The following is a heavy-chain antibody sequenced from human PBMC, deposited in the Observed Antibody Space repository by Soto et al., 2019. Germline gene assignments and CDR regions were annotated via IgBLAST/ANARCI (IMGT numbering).Heavy chain of an antibody. Sequence: ASVKVSCKASGYTFTSYGISWVRQAPGQGLEWMGWISAYNGNTNYAQKLQGRVTMTTDTSTSTAYMELRSLRSDDTAVYYCARDSVAVAGTRIPYYGMYVWGQGTTVTVSS. J-gene: IGHJ6*02. D-gene: IGHD6-19*01. CDR2: ISAYNGNT. CDR1: GYTFTSYG. CDR3: ARDSVAVAGTRIPYYGMYV. V-gene: IGHV1-18*01.